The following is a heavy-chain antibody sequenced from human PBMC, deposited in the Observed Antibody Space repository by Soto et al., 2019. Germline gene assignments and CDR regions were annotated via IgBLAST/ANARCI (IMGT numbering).Heavy chain of an antibody. CDR3: ARHYGSGREGYYYGMDV. CDR2: IDPSDSYT. Sequence: XDSLTISCKGSGYSFTSYWISLVRQMRGKGLEWMGRIDPSDSYTNYSPSFQGHVTISADKSISTAYLQWSSLKASDTAMYYCARHYGSGREGYYYGMDVWGQGTTVTVSS. J-gene: IGHJ6*02. V-gene: IGHV5-10-1*01. D-gene: IGHD3-10*01. CDR1: GYSFTSYW.